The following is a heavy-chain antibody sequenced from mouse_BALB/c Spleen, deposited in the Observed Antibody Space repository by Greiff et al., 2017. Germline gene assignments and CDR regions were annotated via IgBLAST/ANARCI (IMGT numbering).Heavy chain of an antibody. CDR2: ISYSGST. V-gene: IGHV3-2*02. J-gene: IGHJ4*01. CDR3: ANLWDYAMDY. Sequence: DVQLQESGPGLVKPSQSLSLTCTVTGYSITSDYAWNWIRQFPGNKLEWMGYISYSGSTSYNPSLKSRISITRDTSKNQFFLQLNSVTTEDTATYYCANLWDYAMDYWGQGTSVTVSS. CDR1: GYSITSDYA.